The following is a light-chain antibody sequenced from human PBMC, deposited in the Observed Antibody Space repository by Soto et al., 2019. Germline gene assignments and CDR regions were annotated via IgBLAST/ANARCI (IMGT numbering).Light chain of an antibody. V-gene: IGLV2-14*01. J-gene: IGLJ3*02. CDR3: ASYARSTTLVV. Sequence: QSALTQPASVSGSPRQSITISCTGTSSDIGLYNYVSWYQQHPGKAPKLMIYEVSNRPSGVSSRFSGSKSGNTASLTISGLQAEDEADYYCASYARSTTLVVFGGGTKLTVL. CDR2: EVS. CDR1: SSDIGLYNY.